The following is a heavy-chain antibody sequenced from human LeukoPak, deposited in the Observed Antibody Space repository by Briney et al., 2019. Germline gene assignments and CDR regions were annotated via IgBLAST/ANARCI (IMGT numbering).Heavy chain of an antibody. CDR3: ARTGTTFFDY. Sequence: NPSETLSLTCTVSGGSMSHYYWSWIRQPPGEGLEWIGYIYYIGSTNYNPSFKSRVTISVDTSKNQFSLKLNSVTASDTAVYYCARTGTTFFDYWGQGSLVTVSA. D-gene: IGHD1-7*01. J-gene: IGHJ4*02. CDR1: GGSMSHYY. V-gene: IGHV4-59*01. CDR2: IYYIGST.